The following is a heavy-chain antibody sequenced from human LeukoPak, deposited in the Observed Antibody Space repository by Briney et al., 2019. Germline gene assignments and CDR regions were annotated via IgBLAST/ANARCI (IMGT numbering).Heavy chain of an antibody. V-gene: IGHV4-34*01. J-gene: IGHJ4*02. CDR3: ARGRSAYYYDSSGYYYGIYLDY. CDR2: INHSGST. D-gene: IGHD3-22*01. CDR1: GGSFSGYY. Sequence: SETLSLTCAVYGGSFSGYYWSWIRQPPGKGLEWIGEINHSGSTNYNPSLKSRLTISVDTSKNQFSLKLSSVPAADTAVYYCARGRSAYYYDSSGYYYGIYLDYWGQGTLVTVSS.